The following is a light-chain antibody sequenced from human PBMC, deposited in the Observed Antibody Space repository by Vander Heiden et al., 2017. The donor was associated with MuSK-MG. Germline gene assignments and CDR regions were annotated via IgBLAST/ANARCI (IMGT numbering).Light chain of an antibody. CDR2: QND. J-gene: IGLJ1*01. CDR1: NSNIGAGYD. CDR3: QSYDSSRAACV. V-gene: IGLV1-40*01. Sequence: QSVLTQPPSVSGAPGQRVTISCTGTNSNIGAGYDGHWYTQGPGKAPNLLMFQNDGRPSGVPDRFSGSNSGTSAAMAITGLQAEDEADYYCQSYDSSRAACVFGTGTKVTVL.